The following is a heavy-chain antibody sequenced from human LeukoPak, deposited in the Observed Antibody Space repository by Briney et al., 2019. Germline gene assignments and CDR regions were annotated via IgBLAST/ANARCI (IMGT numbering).Heavy chain of an antibody. J-gene: IGHJ3*02. CDR3: ARGLRGYYDTGGYTWDAFDI. CDR2: ISGYNGNT. V-gene: IGHV1-18*01. D-gene: IGHD3-22*01. Sequence: ASVKVSCKASGYRFTSYGITWVRQAPGQGLEWMGWISGYNGNTNYAQKFQGRVTMSTDTSTTTAYMDLRSLRSDDTAVYYCARGLRGYYDTGGYTWDAFDIWGQGTMVTVSS. CDR1: GYRFTSYG.